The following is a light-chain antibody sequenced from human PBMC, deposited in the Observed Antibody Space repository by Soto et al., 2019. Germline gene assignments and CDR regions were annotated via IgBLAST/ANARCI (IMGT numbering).Light chain of an antibody. CDR1: QSVSSY. Sequence: EIVLTQSPGTLSLSPGERATLSFMSSQSVSSYLAWYQQKPGQAPRLLIYDASNRATGIPARFSGSGSGTDFTLTISSLEPEDFAVYYCQQRSNWPRLTFGGGTKVDIK. CDR2: DAS. CDR3: QQRSNWPRLT. V-gene: IGKV3-11*01. J-gene: IGKJ4*01.